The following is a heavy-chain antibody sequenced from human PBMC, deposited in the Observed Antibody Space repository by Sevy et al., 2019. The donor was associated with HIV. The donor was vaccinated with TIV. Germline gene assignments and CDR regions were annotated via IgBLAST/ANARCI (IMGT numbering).Heavy chain of an antibody. CDR2: FKSKIHGGTT. CDR3: TRWSGSQSIFDY. V-gene: IGHV3-49*04. CDR1: GFIFGDYG. Sequence: GGSLRLSCTASGFIFGDYGMSWVRQAPGKWLEWIAFFKSKIHGGTTENAASVKGRFTISRDDSKNIVYLQMSNLKTEDSAVYYCTRWSGSQSIFDYWGQGTLVTVSS. D-gene: IGHD1-26*01. J-gene: IGHJ4*02.